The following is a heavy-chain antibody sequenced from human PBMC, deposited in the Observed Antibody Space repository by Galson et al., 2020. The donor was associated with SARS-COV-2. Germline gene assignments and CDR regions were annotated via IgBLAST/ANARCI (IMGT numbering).Heavy chain of an antibody. CDR3: ARRSLGYCINGVCHSGFDP. V-gene: IGHV4-59*08. D-gene: IGHD2-8*01. J-gene: IGHJ5*02. CDR1: GGSISSYY. CDR2: IYYSGST. Sequence: SETLSLTCTVSGGSISSYYWSWLRQPPGKGLEWIGYIYYSGSTNYNPSLKSRVTISVDTSKNQFSLKLSSVTAADTAVYYCARRSLGYCINGVCHSGFDPWGQGTLVTVSS.